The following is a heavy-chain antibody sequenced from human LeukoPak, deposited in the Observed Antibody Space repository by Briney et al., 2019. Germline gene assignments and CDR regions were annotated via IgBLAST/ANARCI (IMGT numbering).Heavy chain of an antibody. Sequence: AASVKVSCKASGYTFTSYGISWVRQAPGQGLEWMGWVSGNNVNTNYAQKLQGRVTMTTDTITSTAYMELRSLRSDNTAVYYCAREGYCSGGTCYSGSIDYWGQGTLVTVSS. V-gene: IGHV1-18*01. CDR2: VSGNNVNT. CDR3: AREGYCSGGTCYSGSIDY. CDR1: GYTFTSYG. J-gene: IGHJ4*02. D-gene: IGHD2-15*01.